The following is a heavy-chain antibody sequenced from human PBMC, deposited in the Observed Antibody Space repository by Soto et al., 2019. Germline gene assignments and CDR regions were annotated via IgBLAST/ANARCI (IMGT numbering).Heavy chain of an antibody. CDR1: GGSINTNNYY. Sequence: PSETLSLTCTVSGGSINTNNYYWGWVRQPPGKGLEWIGSVFYNGTTYYSPSLKSRVTISLAPSRTQFSLKLESVTAADTAVYFCARLVIVSPAANAWGQGTLVTVSS. J-gene: IGHJ5*02. D-gene: IGHD2-2*01. V-gene: IGHV4-39*01. CDR2: VFYNGTT. CDR3: ARLVIVSPAANA.